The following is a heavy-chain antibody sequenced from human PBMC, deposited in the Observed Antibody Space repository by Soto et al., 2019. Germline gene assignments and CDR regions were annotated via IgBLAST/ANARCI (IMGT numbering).Heavy chain of an antibody. Sequence: QVQLVQSGAEVKKPGASVKVSCKASGYTFTSYGISWVRQAPGQGLEWMGWISAYNGNTNYAQKLQGRVTMTTDTSASTDYLERRSLRSDDTAVYYCATYSGYVHYYYYMDVWGKGTTVTVSS. CDR1: GYTFTSYG. J-gene: IGHJ6*03. CDR3: ATYSGYVHYYYYMDV. V-gene: IGHV1-18*01. D-gene: IGHD5-12*01. CDR2: ISAYNGNT.